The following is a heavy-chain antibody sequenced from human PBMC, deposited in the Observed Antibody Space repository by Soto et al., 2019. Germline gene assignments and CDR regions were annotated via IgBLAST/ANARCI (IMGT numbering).Heavy chain of an antibody. CDR2: IGTAGDT. CDR1: GFTFSSYD. V-gene: IGHV3-13*01. J-gene: IGHJ3*02. D-gene: IGHD6-13*01. CDR3: ARGESWSDAFDI. Sequence: GGSLRLSCAASGFTFSSYDMHWVRQATGKGLEWVSAIGTAGDTYYPGSVKGRFTISRENAKNSLYLQMNSLRAGDTAVYYCARGESWSDAFDIWGQGTMVTVSS.